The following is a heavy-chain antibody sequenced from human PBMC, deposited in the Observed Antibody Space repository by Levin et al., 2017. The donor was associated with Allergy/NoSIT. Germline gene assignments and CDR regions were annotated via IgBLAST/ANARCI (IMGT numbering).Heavy chain of an antibody. V-gene: IGHV4-39*01. D-gene: IGHD3-16*01. CDR1: GGSISSSSYY. CDR2: IYYSGST. Sequence: KASETLSLTCTVSGGSISSSSYYWGWIRQPPGKGLEWIGSIYYSGSTYYNPSLKSRVTISVDTSKNQFSLKLSSVTAADTAVYYCASYLYYDYVWGSYLGFDYWGQGTLVTVSS. J-gene: IGHJ4*02. CDR3: ASYLYYDYVWGSYLGFDY.